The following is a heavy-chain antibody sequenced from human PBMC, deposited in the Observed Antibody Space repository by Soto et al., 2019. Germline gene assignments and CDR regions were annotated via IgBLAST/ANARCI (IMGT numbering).Heavy chain of an antibody. J-gene: IGHJ4*02. Sequence: GGSLRLSCTVSGFAFNNYGINWVRQAPGQGLEWVSSISKSDYTYYSDSVKGRFTISRDNAKNSVSLQMNTLRVEDTAVYYCAREDSIIIPAVSDFWGQGTLAPVSS. CDR1: GFAFNNYG. D-gene: IGHD2-2*01. CDR3: AREDSIIIPAVSDF. V-gene: IGHV3-21*01. CDR2: ISKSDYT.